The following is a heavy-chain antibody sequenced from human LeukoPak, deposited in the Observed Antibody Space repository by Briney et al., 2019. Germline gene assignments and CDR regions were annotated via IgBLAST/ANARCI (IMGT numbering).Heavy chain of an antibody. CDR2: INHSGST. CDR3: ARDPRVLTGYLLGAFDI. D-gene: IGHD3-9*01. Sequence: PSETLSLTCAVYGGSFSGYHWSWIRQPPGKGLEWIGEINHSGSTNYNPSLKSRVTMSVDTSKNQFSLKLSSVTAADTAVYYCARDPRVLTGYLLGAFDIWGQGTMVTVSS. J-gene: IGHJ3*02. V-gene: IGHV4-34*01. CDR1: GGSFSGYH.